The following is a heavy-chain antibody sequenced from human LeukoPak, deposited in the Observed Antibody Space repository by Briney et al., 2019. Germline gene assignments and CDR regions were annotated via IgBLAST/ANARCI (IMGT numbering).Heavy chain of an antibody. CDR1: GFTVSSNY. J-gene: IGHJ6*02. CDR3: ARDSSGSGNGMDV. CDR2: IYSGGST. V-gene: IGHV3-53*04. D-gene: IGHD3-10*01. Sequence: GGSLRLSCAASGFTVSSNYMSWVRQAPGKGLEWVSVIYSGGSTYYADSVKGRFTNSRHNSKNTLYLQMNSLRAEDTAVYYCARDSSGSGNGMDVWGQGTTVTVSS.